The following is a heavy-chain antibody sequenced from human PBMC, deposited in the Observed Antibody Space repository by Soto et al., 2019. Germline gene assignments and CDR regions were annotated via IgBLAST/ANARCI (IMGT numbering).Heavy chain of an antibody. CDR1: GFTFINYA. CDR3: VKERSGHSYADS. V-gene: IGHV3-23*01. Sequence: PGGSLRISCASSGFTFINYAMSGLRKPPGKGLEWVSAISGSGDRTYYADSVKGRFTISKDNSKNTLYLQMNSLRAEDSAVYYCVKERSGHSYADSWGQGTLVTVSS. CDR2: ISGSGDRT. J-gene: IGHJ4*02. D-gene: IGHD5-18*01.